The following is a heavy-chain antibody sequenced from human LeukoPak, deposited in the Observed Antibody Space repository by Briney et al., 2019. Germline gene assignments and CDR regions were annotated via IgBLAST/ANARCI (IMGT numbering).Heavy chain of an antibody. Sequence: SETLSLTCTVSGGSISSYYWSWIRQPPGKGLEWLGYIYYSGSTKNNPFLKSRVTISVDTSKNQFSLKLSSVSAADTAVYYCARGKFYYGSGSYAIDYWGQGTLVTVSS. D-gene: IGHD3-10*01. CDR2: IYYSGST. CDR1: GGSISSYY. J-gene: IGHJ4*02. V-gene: IGHV4-59*13. CDR3: ARGKFYYGSGSYAIDY.